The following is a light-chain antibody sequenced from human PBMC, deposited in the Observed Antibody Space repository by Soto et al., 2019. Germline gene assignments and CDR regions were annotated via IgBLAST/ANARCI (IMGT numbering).Light chain of an antibody. CDR2: DAS. CDR1: QSVSSN. Sequence: EIVMTQSPATLSVSPGESATRSCRASQSVSSNLAWHQQKPGQAPRILMYDASTRATGISARFSGSGSGTEFTLTISSLQSEDFAVYYCQQRSNWPPVITFGQGTRLEIK. CDR3: QQRSNWPPVIT. J-gene: IGKJ5*01. V-gene: IGKV3-15*01.